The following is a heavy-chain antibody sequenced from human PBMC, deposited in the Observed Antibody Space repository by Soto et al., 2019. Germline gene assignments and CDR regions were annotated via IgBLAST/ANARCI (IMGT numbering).Heavy chain of an antibody. V-gene: IGHV3-13*01. D-gene: IGHD2-2*01. CDR1: GFTFGAYD. CDR3: AREGEGIVVVPAAENWFDP. Sequence: EVQLVESGGGLVQPGGSLRLSCAASGFTFGAYDMHWVRQATGKGLEWVSAIGIAGDTYYADSVKGRFTISRDNAKNSLYLQMNSLRAEDTAVYYCAREGEGIVVVPAAENWFDPWGQGTLVTVSS. CDR2: IGIAGDT. J-gene: IGHJ5*02.